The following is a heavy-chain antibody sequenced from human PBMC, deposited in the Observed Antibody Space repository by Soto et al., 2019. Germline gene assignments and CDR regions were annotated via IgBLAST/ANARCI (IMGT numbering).Heavy chain of an antibody. D-gene: IGHD5-12*01. CDR1: GGSISSYY. Sequence: LSLTCTVSGGSISSYYWSWIRQPAGKGLEWIGRIYTSGSTNYNPSLKSRVTMSVDTSKNQFSLKLSSVTAADTAVYYCARESGYDEIPYYYYGMDVWGQGTTVTVSS. J-gene: IGHJ6*02. CDR3: ARESGYDEIPYYYYGMDV. CDR2: IYTSGST. V-gene: IGHV4-4*07.